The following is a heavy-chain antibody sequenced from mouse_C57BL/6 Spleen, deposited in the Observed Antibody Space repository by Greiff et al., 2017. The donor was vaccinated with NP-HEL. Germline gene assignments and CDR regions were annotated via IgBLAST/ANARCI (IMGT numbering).Heavy chain of an antibody. CDR1: GYTFTSYW. D-gene: IGHD1-1*01. J-gene: IGHJ4*01. V-gene: IGHV1-53*01. CDR3: ACPSTVVATGYYAMDY. CDR2: INPSNGGT. Sequence: VKLQEPGTELVKPGASVKLSCKASGYTFTSYWMHWVKQRPGQGLEWIGNINPSNGGTNYNEKFKSKATLTVDKSSSTAYMQLSSLTSEDSAVYYCACPSTVVATGYYAMDYWGQGTSVTVSS.